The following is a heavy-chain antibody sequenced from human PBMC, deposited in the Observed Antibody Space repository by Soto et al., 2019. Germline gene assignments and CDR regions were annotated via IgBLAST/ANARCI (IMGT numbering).Heavy chain of an antibody. D-gene: IGHD6-19*01. CDR3: ARDGIAVAGTFDY. V-gene: IGHV1-69*13. CDR2: IIPIFGTA. CDR1: GGTFSSYA. J-gene: IGHJ4*02. Sequence: SVKVSCKASGGTFSSYAISWVRQAPGQGLEWMGGIIPIFGTANYAQKFQGRVTITADESTSTAYMELSSLRSEDTAVYYCARDGIAVAGTFDYWGQGTVVTVSS.